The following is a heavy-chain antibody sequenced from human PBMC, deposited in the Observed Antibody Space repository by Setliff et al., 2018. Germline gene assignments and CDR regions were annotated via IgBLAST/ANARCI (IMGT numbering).Heavy chain of an antibody. V-gene: IGHV2-70*04. D-gene: IGHD6-6*01. CDR3: ARLPPLVQNNGASNHAFDV. CDR1: GFSLSTTETH. CDR2: LDWDDDK. Sequence: SGPTLVNPTQTLTLTCTFSGFSLSTTETHGSWIRQPPGKAPEWLARLDWDDDKFYNTSLRSRLTLSKDTSKNQVILTMTNMDPADTATYYCARLPPLVQNNGASNHAFDVWGPGAVVTVSS. J-gene: IGHJ3*01.